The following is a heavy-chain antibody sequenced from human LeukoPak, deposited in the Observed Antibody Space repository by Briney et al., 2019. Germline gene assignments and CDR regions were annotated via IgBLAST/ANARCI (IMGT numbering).Heavy chain of an antibody. V-gene: IGHV4-38-2*02. CDR1: GYSISSGYY. Sequence: PSETLSLTCTVSGYSISSGYYWGWIRQPPGKGLEWIGSIYHTVRTYYNPSLKSRVTNSVDTSKNQFSLKLSSVTAADTAVYYCTTSSTWEYFDLWGRGTLVTVSS. CDR3: TTSSTWEYFDL. J-gene: IGHJ2*01. CDR2: IYHTVRT. D-gene: IGHD6-13*01.